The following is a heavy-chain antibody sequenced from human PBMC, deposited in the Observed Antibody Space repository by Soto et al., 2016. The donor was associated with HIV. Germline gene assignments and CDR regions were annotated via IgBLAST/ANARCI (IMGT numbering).Heavy chain of an antibody. CDR3: ARVLSSGYCSGGSCYAGDWYFDL. D-gene: IGHD2-15*01. J-gene: IGHJ2*01. CDR2: ISSYNGNT. CDR1: GYTFTSHG. Sequence: QVQLVQSGAEVKKPGASVKVSCKASGYTFTSHGIIWVRQAPGQGLEWMGWISSYNGNTDYAQRFQGRVTMTTDTSTSTAYMELRSLRSDDTAVFYCARVLSSGYCSGGSCYAGDWYFDLWGRGTLVTVSS. V-gene: IGHV1-18*01.